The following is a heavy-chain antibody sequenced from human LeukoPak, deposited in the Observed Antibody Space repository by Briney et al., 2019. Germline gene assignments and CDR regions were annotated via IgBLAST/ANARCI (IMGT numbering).Heavy chain of an antibody. CDR1: GFTVSSNY. J-gene: IGHJ3*02. D-gene: IGHD6-13*01. V-gene: IGHV3-53*01. CDR3: ARSSSWYDAFDI. Sequence: GGSLRLSCAASGFTVSSNYMSWVRQAPGKGLEWVSVIYSGGSTYYADSVKGRFTISRDNSKNTLYLQMNSLRAEDTAVYYCARSSSWYDAFDIWGQGTMVTVSS. CDR2: IYSGGST.